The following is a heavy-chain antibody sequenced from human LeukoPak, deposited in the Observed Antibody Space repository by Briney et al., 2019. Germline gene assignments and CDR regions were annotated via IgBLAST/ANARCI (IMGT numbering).Heavy chain of an antibody. D-gene: IGHD3-22*01. J-gene: IGHJ4*02. Sequence: GGSLRLSCAASGFTFSSYAMHWVRQAPGKGLEWVAVISYDGSNKYYADSVKGRFTISRDNSKNTLYLQMNSLRAEDTPVYYCARAVGYYDSSGYYDYWGQGTLVTVSS. CDR1: GFTFSSYA. CDR3: ARAVGYYDSSGYYDY. CDR2: ISYDGSNK. V-gene: IGHV3-30-3*01.